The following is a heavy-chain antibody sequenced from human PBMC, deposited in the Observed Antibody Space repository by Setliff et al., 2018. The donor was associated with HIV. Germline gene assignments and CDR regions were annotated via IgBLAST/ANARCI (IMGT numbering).Heavy chain of an antibody. CDR2: IHYSGAT. CDR3: ARGEFYCGTWAWFDP. J-gene: IGHJ5*02. CDR1: GGSISSHY. D-gene: IGHD2-21*01. Sequence: PSETLSLTCTVSGGSISSHYWIWIRQPPGKGLEWIGYIHYSGATNYNPSLKSRVTISLDTSRTQFSRRLSSVTAADTAVYYCARGEFYCGTWAWFDPWGQGTLVTVSS. V-gene: IGHV4-59*08.